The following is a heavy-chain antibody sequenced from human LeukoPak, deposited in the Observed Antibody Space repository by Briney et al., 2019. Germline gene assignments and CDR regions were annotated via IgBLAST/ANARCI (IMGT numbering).Heavy chain of an antibody. J-gene: IGHJ3*02. CDR1: GGTFSSYA. D-gene: IGHD1-26*01. CDR3: ARVIVGATSPFDI. CDR2: IIPILGIA. V-gene: IGHV1-69*04. Sequence: SVKVSCKASGGTFSSYAISWVRQAPGQGLEWMGRIIPILGIANYAQKFQGGVTITADKSTSTAYMELSSLRSEDTAVYYCARVIVGATSPFDIWGQGTMVTVSS.